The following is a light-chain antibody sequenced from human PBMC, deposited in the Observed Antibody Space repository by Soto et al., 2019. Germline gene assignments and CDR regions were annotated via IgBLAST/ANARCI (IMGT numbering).Light chain of an antibody. CDR2: NTS. Sequence: EIVMTQSPATLSVSPGGRATLSCRASQSVSSSYLAWYQQKPGQAPRLLIYNTSSRATGIPDRFSCSGSGTDFTLSISRLEPEDVAVYYCQHYGGSFIFGPGTKVDIK. V-gene: IGKV3-20*01. J-gene: IGKJ3*01. CDR1: QSVSSSY. CDR3: QHYGGSFI.